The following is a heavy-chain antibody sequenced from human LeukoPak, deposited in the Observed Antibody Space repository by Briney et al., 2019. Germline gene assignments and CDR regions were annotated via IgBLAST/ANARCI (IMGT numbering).Heavy chain of an antibody. V-gene: IGHV3-23*01. CDR1: GFTFSSYA. CDR2: ISGSGGST. D-gene: IGHD3-22*01. CDR3: AKDFSYYYDSSGYYCDY. Sequence: PGGSLRLSCAASGFTFSSYAMSWDRQAPGKGLEWVSAISGSGGSTYYADSVKGRFTISRDNSKNTLYLQMNSLRAEDTAVYYCAKDFSYYYDSSGYYCDYWGQGTLVTVSS. J-gene: IGHJ4*02.